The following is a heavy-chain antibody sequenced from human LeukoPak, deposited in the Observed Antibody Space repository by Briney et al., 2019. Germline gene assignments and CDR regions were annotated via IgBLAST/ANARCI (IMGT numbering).Heavy chain of an antibody. J-gene: IGHJ3*02. CDR3: ARGGRFVGGGAFDI. CDR2: IIPIFGTA. V-gene: IGHV1-69*13. Sequence: SVKVSCKASGGTFSSYAISWVRQAPGQGLEWMGGIIPIFGTANYAQKFQGRVTITADESTSTAYMELSSLRSEDTAVYYCARGGRFVGGGAFDIWGQGTMVTVSS. CDR1: GGTFSSYA. D-gene: IGHD6-19*01.